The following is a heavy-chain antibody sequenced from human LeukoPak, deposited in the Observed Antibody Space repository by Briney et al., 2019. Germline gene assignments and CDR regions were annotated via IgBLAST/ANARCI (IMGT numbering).Heavy chain of an antibody. Sequence: ASQTLSLTCTVSGGSISSGDYSWSWIRQPPGKGLEWIGYIYYSGSTYYNPSLKSRVTISVDTSKNQFSLKLSSVTAADTAVYYCARETGYSSSWYPDWGQGALVTVSS. D-gene: IGHD6-13*01. CDR3: ARETGYSSSWYPD. J-gene: IGHJ1*01. CDR1: GGSISSGDYS. V-gene: IGHV4-30-4*01. CDR2: IYYSGST.